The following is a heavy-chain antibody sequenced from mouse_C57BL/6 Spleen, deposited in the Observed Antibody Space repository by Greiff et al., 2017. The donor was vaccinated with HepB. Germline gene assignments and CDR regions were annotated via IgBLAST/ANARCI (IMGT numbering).Heavy chain of an antibody. D-gene: IGHD1-1*01. CDR1: GSTFSSYA. V-gene: IGHV5-9-1*02. Sequence: EVKVVESGEGLVKPGGSLKLSCAASGSTFSSYAMSWVRQTPEKRLEWVAYISSGGDYSYYADTVKGRFTITRDNARNTLYLQMSSLKSEDTAMYYCTRERQITTEAMDYWGQGTSVTVSS. CDR3: TRERQITTEAMDY. J-gene: IGHJ4*01. CDR2: ISSGGDYS.